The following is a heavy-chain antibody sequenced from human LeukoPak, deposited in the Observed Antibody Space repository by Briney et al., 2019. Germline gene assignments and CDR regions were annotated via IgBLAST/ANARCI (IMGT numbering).Heavy chain of an antibody. CDR3: ARRLGGAIAAFDI. J-gene: IGHJ3*02. D-gene: IGHD1-26*01. CDR1: RGSITSSN. Sequence: PSKTLSLTRTLPRGSITSSNRSWIRQPPQEGLGCVWYIYCSGSTNYNPYLKSRVTISVETSKNQSSLKLSSVAAADTAVYYCARRLGGAIAAFDIWGQGTMVTVSS. CDR2: IYCSGST. V-gene: IGHV4-59*08.